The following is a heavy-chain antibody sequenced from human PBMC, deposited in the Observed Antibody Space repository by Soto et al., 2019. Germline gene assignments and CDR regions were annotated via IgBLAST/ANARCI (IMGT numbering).Heavy chain of an antibody. D-gene: IGHD2-8*01. CDR1: GGTINSGDYF. CDR2: IFYTGST. CDR3: VSQRTSVLTQAYFDY. Sequence: SETLSLTCSVSGGTINSGDYFWSWIRQPPGKGLEWIGSIFYTGSTYYSPSVKSRVTISVDTSKNQFSLNLNSVTASDTAVYFCVSQRTSVLTQAYFDYWGPGALVTVSS. J-gene: IGHJ4*02. V-gene: IGHV4-30-4*01.